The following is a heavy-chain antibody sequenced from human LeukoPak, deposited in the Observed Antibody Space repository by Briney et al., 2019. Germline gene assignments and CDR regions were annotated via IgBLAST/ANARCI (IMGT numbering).Heavy chain of an antibody. CDR3: ARGLSKLGWLRYPLDY. CDR1: GGSFSSDSCF. V-gene: IGHV4-61*01. J-gene: IGHJ4*02. Sequence: SETLSLTCTVSGGSFSSDSCFWSWIRQPPGKGLEWIGYVHYSGGTTYNPSLESRVTISTDTSKNQFSLKLSSVTAADTAVYYCARGLSKLGWLRYPLDYWGQGTLVTVSS. CDR2: VHYSGGT. D-gene: IGHD5-12*01.